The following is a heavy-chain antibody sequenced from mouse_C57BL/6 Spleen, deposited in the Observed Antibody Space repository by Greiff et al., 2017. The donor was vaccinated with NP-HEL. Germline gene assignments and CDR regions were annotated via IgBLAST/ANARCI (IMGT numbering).Heavy chain of an antibody. CDR2: IDPNSGGT. J-gene: IGHJ3*01. V-gene: IGHV1-72*01. D-gene: IGHD2-2*01. Sequence: QVQLQQPGAELVKPGASVKLSCKASGYTFTSYWMHWVKQRPGRGLEWIGRIDPNSGGTKYNEKFKSKATLTVDKPSSPAYMQLSSLTSEDSAVYYCAIAPSTMVTTRGPWFAYWGQGTLVTVSA. CDR3: AIAPSTMVTTRGPWFAY. CDR1: GYTFTSYW.